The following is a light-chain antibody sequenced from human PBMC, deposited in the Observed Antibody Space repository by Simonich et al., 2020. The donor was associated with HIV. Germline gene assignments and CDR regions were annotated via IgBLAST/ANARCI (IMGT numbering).Light chain of an antibody. Sequence: QSALTQAASVSGSPGQSITFSCPGNHVGSYNLVSWYQQHPGKAPKLMIYEDTKRPSGVSNRFSGSKSGNTASLTISGLQAEDEADYYCSSYTSSSVVFGGGTKLTVL. J-gene: IGLJ2*01. V-gene: IGLV2-14*02. CDR2: EDT. CDR3: SSYTSSSVV. CDR1: NHVGSYNL.